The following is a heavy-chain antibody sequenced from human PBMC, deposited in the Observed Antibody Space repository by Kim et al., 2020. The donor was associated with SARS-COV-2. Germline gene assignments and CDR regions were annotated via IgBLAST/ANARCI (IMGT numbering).Heavy chain of an antibody. V-gene: IGHV3-7*03. D-gene: IGHD2-15*01. CDR1: GFTFSSYW. CDR3: ARDGSDIVVVVAATGGFDY. CDR2: IKQDGSEK. J-gene: IGHJ4*02. Sequence: GGSLRLSCAASGFTFSSYWMSWVRQAPGKGLEWVANIKQDGSEKYYVDSVKGRFTISRDNAKNSLYLQMNSLRAEDTAVYYCARDGSDIVVVVAATGGFDYWGQGTLVTVSS.